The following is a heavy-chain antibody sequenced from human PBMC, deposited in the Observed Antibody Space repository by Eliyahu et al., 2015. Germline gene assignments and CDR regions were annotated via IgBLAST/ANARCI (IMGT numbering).Heavy chain of an antibody. J-gene: IGHJ4*02. CDR2: ISYDGSNK. CDR3: ARSTRIAVAIDY. Sequence: QMQLVESGGGVVQPGRSLSLSCAASGFTFSSYAMHWVRQAPGKGLEWVAVISYDGSNKYYADSVKGRFTISRDNSKNTLYLQMNSLRAEDTAVYYCARSTRIAVAIDYWGQGTLVTVSS. CDR1: GFTFSSYA. V-gene: IGHV3-30*01. D-gene: IGHD6-19*01.